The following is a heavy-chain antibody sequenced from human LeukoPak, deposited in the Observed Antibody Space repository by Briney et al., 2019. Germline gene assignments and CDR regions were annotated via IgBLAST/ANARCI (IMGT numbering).Heavy chain of an antibody. CDR3: GRPYLEWSLKYYMDV. CDR1: GSGFIFSNYG. CDR2: ISGTGAST. V-gene: IGHV3-23*01. D-gene: IGHD3-3*02. Sequence: PGGSLRLSCAASGSGFIFSNYGMRWVRQAPGKGLEWVSAISGTGASTFYADSVKGRCIVSRDNPKNTLYLQMNSLRPEDTAVYYCGRPYLEWSLKYYMDVWGKGTPVTVSS. J-gene: IGHJ6*03.